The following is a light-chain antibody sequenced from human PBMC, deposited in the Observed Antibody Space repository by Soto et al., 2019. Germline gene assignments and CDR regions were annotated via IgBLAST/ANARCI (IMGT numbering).Light chain of an antibody. Sequence: DIQLTQSPSFLSASVGDRVTITCRASQDISSHLVWFQQEPGKAPKLLIYAASTLQSGVPSRFTGVGAGTEFTLTISSLQPEDCATYYCLQLNSLPPTFGQGTKVETK. CDR1: QDISSH. V-gene: IGKV1-9*01. J-gene: IGKJ1*01. CDR3: LQLNSLPPT. CDR2: AAS.